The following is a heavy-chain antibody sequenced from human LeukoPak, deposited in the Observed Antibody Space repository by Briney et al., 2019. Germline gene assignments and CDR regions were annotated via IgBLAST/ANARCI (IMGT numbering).Heavy chain of an antibody. CDR1: GFTFDDYA. D-gene: IGHD3-22*01. CDR2: ISWNSGSI. J-gene: IGHJ6*02. Sequence: GGSLRPSCAASGFTFDDYAMHWVRQAPGKGLEWVSGISWNSGSIGYADSVKGRFTISRDNAKNSLYLQMNSLRAEDTALYYCAKEEYYYDSSGYYSGYYYGMDVWGQGTTVTVSS. CDR3: AKEEYYYDSSGYYSGYYYGMDV. V-gene: IGHV3-9*01.